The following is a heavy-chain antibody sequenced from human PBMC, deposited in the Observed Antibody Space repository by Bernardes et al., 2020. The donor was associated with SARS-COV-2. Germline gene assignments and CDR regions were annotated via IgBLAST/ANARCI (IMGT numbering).Heavy chain of an antibody. CDR2: INGDGSRT. CDR1: GFTFSSYW. J-gene: IGHJ5*02. Sequence: GGSLRLSCAASGFTFSSYWMHWVRQAPGKGLVWVSRINGDGSRTDYADSVKGRFTISRDNAKNTVDLQMTSLRAEDTAVYYCAKDLHVVGVTPWGPGTLVTGAS. V-gene: IGHV3-74*01. D-gene: IGHD1-26*01. CDR3: AKDLHVVGVTP.